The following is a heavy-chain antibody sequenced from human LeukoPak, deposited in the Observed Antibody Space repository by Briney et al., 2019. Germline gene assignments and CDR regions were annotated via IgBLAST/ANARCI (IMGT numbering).Heavy chain of an antibody. Sequence: PSGTLSLTCAVSGGSISSSNWWSWVRQPPGKGLEWIGSIYYSGSTYYNPSLKSRVTISVDTSKNQFSLKLSSVTAADTAVYYCARDGYSSSWYFDYWGQGTLVTVSS. CDR1: GGSISSSNW. CDR2: IYYSGST. D-gene: IGHD6-13*01. J-gene: IGHJ4*02. CDR3: ARDGYSSSWYFDY. V-gene: IGHV4-4*02.